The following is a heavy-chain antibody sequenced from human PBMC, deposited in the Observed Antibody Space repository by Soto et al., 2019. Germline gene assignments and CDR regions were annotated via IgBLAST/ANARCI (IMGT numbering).Heavy chain of an antibody. V-gene: IGHV1-3*01. CDR1: GYTFTSYA. J-gene: IGHJ6*02. CDR3: ARDRKWELLRYNGRLRYYYYYYGMDV. Sequence: GASVKVSCKASGYTFTSYAMHWVRQAPGQRLEWMGWINAGNGNTKYSQKFQGRVTITRDTSASTAYMELSSLRSEDTAVYYCARDRKWELLRYNGRLRYYYYYYGMDVWGQGTTVTVSS. CDR2: INAGNGNT. D-gene: IGHD1-26*01.